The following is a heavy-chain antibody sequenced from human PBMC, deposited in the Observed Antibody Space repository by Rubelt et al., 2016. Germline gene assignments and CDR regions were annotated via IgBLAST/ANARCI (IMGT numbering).Heavy chain of an antibody. CDR1: GGSISSYY. J-gene: IGHJ3*02. CDR3: ARSRGWYGRSGAFDI. CDR2: INHSGST. Sequence: VQLQESGPGLVKPSETLSLTCTVSGGSISSYYWSWIRQPPGRGLEWIGEINHSGSTNYNPSLKSRVIISLDTSKSQFSLKLSSVTAADTAVYYCARSRGWYGRSGAFDIWGQGTMVTVAS. V-gene: IGHV4-59*12. D-gene: IGHD6-19*01.